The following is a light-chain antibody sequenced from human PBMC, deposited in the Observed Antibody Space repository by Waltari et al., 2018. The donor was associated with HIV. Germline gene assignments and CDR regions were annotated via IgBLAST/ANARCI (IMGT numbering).Light chain of an antibody. V-gene: IGLV2-14*01. J-gene: IGLJ2*01. CDR3: SSFTTRRTLV. CDR1: GIDFGDFNY. CDR2: EVT. Sequence: QSALTQPASVSGSPGQSITISCTGTGIDFGDFNYISWYQQHPAKAPKLILYEVTNRPFGISDRFSGSKCGNTASLTISGLQADDEADYHCSSFTTRRTLVFGGGTRLSV.